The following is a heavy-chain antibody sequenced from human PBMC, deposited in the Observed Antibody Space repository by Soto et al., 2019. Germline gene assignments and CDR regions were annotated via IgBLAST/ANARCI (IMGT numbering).Heavy chain of an antibody. V-gene: IGHV4-34*01. CDR3: ARGEEIVVVVAATSNWFDP. J-gene: IGHJ5*02. Sequence: QVQLQQWGAGLLKPSETLSLTCAVYGGSFSGYYWSWIRQPPGKGLEWIGEINHSGSTNYNPSLKSRVTISVDTSKTQFSLKLSSVTAADTAVYYCARGEEIVVVVAATSNWFDPWGQGTLVTVSS. CDR1: GGSFSGYY. CDR2: INHSGST. D-gene: IGHD2-15*01.